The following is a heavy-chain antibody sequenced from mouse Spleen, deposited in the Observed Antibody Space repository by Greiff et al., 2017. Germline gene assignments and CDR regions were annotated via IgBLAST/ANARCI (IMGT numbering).Heavy chain of an antibody. V-gene: IGHV1-18*01. CDR3: ARGGNYFAWFAY. CDR2: INPNNGGT. D-gene: IGHD2-1*01. CDR1: GFTFTDYN. Sequence: SGPDLVKPGASVKIPCTASGFTFTDYNMAWVHQSHGKSLEWIGDINPNNGGTIYNQKFKGKATLTVDKSSSTAYMELRSLTSEDTAVYYCARGGNYFAWFAYWGQGTLVTVSA. J-gene: IGHJ3*01.